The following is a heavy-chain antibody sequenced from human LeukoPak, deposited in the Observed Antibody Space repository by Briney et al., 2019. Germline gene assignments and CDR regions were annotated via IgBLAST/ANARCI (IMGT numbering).Heavy chain of an antibody. Sequence: SETLSLTCTVSGASISSGGYYWGWIRQPPGKGLEWIGSIYYSGSTYYNPSLKSRVTISVDTSKNQFSLKLSSVTAADTAVYYCARRARPHSSGWPSDAFDIWGQGTMVTVSS. CDR2: IYYSGST. CDR1: GASISSGGYY. CDR3: ARRARPHSSGWPSDAFDI. D-gene: IGHD6-19*01. J-gene: IGHJ3*02. V-gene: IGHV4-39*01.